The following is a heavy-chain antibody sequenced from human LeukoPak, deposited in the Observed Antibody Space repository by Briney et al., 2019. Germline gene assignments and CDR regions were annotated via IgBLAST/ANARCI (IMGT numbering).Heavy chain of an antibody. CDR3: AKSSSSEFDY. D-gene: IGHD6-13*01. CDR2: ISYDGSNK. CDR1: GFTFSSYG. V-gene: IGHV3-30*18. Sequence: GGSLRLSCAASGFTFSSYGMHWVRQAPGKGLEWVAVISYDGSNKYYADPVKGRFTISRDNSKNTLYLQMNSLRAEDTAVYYCAKSSSSEFDYWGQGTLVTVSS. J-gene: IGHJ4*02.